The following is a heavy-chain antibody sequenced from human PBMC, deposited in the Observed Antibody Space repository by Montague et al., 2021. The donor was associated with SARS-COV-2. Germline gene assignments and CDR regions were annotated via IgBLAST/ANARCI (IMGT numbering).Heavy chain of an antibody. D-gene: IGHD3-10*01. CDR2: ISYNSENT. Sequence: SLRLSCAASGFTFGDYAMHWVRQTPGKGLEWVSGISYNSENTGYADSVKGRFTISRDDGANSLYLQMNSLRTDDTALYYCVKDAYYSSGNYWQAFEYWGQGTPVTVSS. J-gene: IGHJ4*02. V-gene: IGHV3-9*01. CDR1: GFTFGDYA. CDR3: VKDAYYSSGNYWQAFEY.